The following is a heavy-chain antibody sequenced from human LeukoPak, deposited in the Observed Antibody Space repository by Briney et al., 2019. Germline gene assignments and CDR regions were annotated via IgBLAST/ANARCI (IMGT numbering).Heavy chain of an antibody. J-gene: IGHJ3*02. Sequence: SETLSLTCTVSDGXISSYYWSWIRQSPGKGLEWIGYIYYSGSTNYNPSLKSRVTISVDTSKNQFSLKLSSVTAADTAVYYCARGYCRGTSCNRYTFDMWGQGTMVTVSS. V-gene: IGHV4-59*01. CDR1: DGXISSYY. CDR2: IYYSGST. D-gene: IGHD2-2*01. CDR3: ARGYCRGTSCNRYTFDM.